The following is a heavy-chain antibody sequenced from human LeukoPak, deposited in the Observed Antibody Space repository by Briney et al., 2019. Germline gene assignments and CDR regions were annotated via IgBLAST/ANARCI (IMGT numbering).Heavy chain of an antibody. CDR1: GYIFTTYA. CDR3: ARRRELASDAFDI. V-gene: IGHV7-4-1*02. Sequence: ASVKVSCKASGYIFTTYAMNWVRQAPGQGLEWMGWINTNTGNPTYAQRFTGRFVFSLDTSVSTAYLQISSLKAEDTGVYYCARRRELASDAFDIWGQGTMVTVSS. CDR2: INTNTGNP. J-gene: IGHJ3*02. D-gene: IGHD1-26*01.